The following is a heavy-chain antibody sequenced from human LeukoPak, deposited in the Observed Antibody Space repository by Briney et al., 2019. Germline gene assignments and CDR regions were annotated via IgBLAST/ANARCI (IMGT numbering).Heavy chain of an antibody. V-gene: IGHV3-30-3*01. CDR1: GFTFSSYA. CDR2: IPYDGSNK. J-gene: IGHJ4*02. Sequence: GGSLRLSCAASGFTFSSYAMHWVRQAPGKGLEWVAVIPYDGSNKYYADSVKGRFTISRDNSKNTLYLQMNSLRAEDTAVYYCARGTQADIVVVPAAIRLFDYWGQGTLVTVAS. D-gene: IGHD2-2*02. CDR3: ARGTQADIVVVPAAIRLFDY.